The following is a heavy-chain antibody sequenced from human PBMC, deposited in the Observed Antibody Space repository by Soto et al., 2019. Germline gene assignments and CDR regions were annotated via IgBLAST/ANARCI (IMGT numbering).Heavy chain of an antibody. Sequence: SETLSLTCAVYGGSFSGYYWSWIRQPPGKGLEWIGEINHSGSTNYNPSLKSRVTISVDTSKNQFSLKLSSVTAADTAVYYCARGELYDAFDIWGQGTMVTVSS. V-gene: IGHV4-34*01. CDR2: INHSGST. D-gene: IGHD1-7*01. CDR1: GGSFSGYY. J-gene: IGHJ3*02. CDR3: ARGELYDAFDI.